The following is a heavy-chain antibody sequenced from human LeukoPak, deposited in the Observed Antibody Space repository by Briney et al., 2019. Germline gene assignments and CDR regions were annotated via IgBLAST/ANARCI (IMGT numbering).Heavy chain of an antibody. J-gene: IGHJ3*02. D-gene: IGHD3-22*01. Sequence: KTSETLSLTCTVSGGSISSYYWSWLRQPPGKGLEWIGYIYYSGSTNYNPSLKSRVTTSVDTSKNQFSLKLSSVTAADTAVYYCATKKDYYYDSSGYYYDVAFDIWGQGTMVTVSS. CDR1: GGSISSYY. CDR2: IYYSGST. CDR3: ATKKDYYYDSSGYYYDVAFDI. V-gene: IGHV4-59*08.